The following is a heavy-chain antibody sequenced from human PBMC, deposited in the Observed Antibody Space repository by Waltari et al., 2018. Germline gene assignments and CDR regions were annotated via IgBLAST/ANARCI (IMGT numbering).Heavy chain of an antibody. CDR1: GFRFSTYN. J-gene: IGHJ5*02. CDR2: VSSNGAYI. Sequence: EVQLMASGGGLVKPGGSLRLPCAASGFRFSTYNMNWFRQAPGKGLEWVSSVSSNGAYIHYADSVRGRFTISRDNAKTSLYLQMNGLRDEDTAVYYCARGGWGFYLDLWGQGALVTVSS. CDR3: ARGGWGFYLDL. D-gene: IGHD7-27*01. V-gene: IGHV3-21*01.